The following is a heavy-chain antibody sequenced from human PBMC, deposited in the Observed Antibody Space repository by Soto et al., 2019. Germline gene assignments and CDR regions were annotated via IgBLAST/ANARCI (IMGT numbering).Heavy chain of an antibody. CDR1: GGSISSYY. CDR3: ARVGCTNGVCYGEDAFDI. CDR2: IYTSGST. J-gene: IGHJ3*02. V-gene: IGHV4-4*07. D-gene: IGHD2-8*01. Sequence: QVQLQESGPGLVKPSETLSLTCTVSGGSISSYYWSWIRQPAGKGLEWIGRIYTSGSTNYNPSLKSRVIMSVDTSKNQFSLKLSSVTAADTAVYYCARVGCTNGVCYGEDAFDIWGQGTMVTVSS.